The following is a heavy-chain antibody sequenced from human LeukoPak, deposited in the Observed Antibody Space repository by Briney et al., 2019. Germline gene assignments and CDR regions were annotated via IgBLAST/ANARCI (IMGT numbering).Heavy chain of an antibody. CDR3: ARESQMATPKGYYYYYMDV. D-gene: IGHD5-24*01. CDR2: IYTSGST. V-gene: IGHV4-4*07. Sequence: SETLSLTCSVSGGSMSSYYWSWIRQPAGKGLEWIGRIYTSGSTNYNPSLKSRVTMSVDTSKNQFSLKLSSVTAADTAVYYCARESQMATPKGYYYYYMDVWGKGTTVTISS. CDR1: GGSMSSYY. J-gene: IGHJ6*03.